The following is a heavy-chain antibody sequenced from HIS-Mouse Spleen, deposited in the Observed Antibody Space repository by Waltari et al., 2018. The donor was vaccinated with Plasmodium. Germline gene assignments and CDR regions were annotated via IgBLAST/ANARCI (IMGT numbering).Heavy chain of an antibody. D-gene: IGHD1-26*01. V-gene: IGHV1-18*01. CDR1: GYTLSSYG. Sequence: QVQLVQSGAEGKRPGASVKVSCKASGYTLSSYGPSWVRRAPGQGLVWMGWVHGSKGNTDKAQEVSCIVTTTTDTSTRTAYMERRSRRSDDTAVYYCARLLPWVHGHFDYWGEGTLVTVAS. J-gene: IGHJ4*02. CDR2: VHGSKGNT. CDR3: ARLLPWVHGHFDY.